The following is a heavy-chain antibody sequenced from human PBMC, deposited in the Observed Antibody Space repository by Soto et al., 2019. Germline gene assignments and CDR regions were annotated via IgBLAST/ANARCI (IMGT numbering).Heavy chain of an antibody. V-gene: IGHV3-9*01. CDR3: AKGDISSFYYGMDV. D-gene: IGHD6-13*01. CDR1: GFTFDDYA. Sequence: EVQLVESGGGLVQPGRSLRLSCAASGFTFDDYAMHWVRQAPGKGLEWVSGISWNSGSIGYADSVKGRFTISRDNDKNSLYLQMNSLRAEDTALYYCAKGDISSFYYGMDVWGQGTTVTVSS. J-gene: IGHJ6*02. CDR2: ISWNSGSI.